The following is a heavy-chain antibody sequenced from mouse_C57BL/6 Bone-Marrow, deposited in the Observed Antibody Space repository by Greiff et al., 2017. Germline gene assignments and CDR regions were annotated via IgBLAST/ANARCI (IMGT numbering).Heavy chain of an antibody. Sequence: VQLVESGAELARPGASVKLSCKASGYTFTSYGISWVKQRTGQGLEWIGEIYPRSGNTYYNEKFKGKATLTADKSSSTAYMELRSLTSEDSAVDFCARQLRLRSYYAMDYWGQGTSVTVSS. CDR2: IYPRSGNT. V-gene: IGHV1-81*01. J-gene: IGHJ4*01. CDR3: ARQLRLRSYYAMDY. D-gene: IGHD3-2*02. CDR1: GYTFTSYG.